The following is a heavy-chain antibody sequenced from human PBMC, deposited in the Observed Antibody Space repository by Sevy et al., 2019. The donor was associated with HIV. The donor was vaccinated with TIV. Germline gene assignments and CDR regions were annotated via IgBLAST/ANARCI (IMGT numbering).Heavy chain of an antibody. CDR1: GGSISAYY. CDR2: IYYTGST. CDR3: ARAPPVRSGDDSLNWFDP. V-gene: IGHV4-59*01. D-gene: IGHD5-12*01. J-gene: IGHJ5*02. Sequence: SETLSLTCTVSGGSISAYYWSWLRQPPGKGLEYLGYIYYTGSTNYNPSLKSRVTISVDTSKNQFSLKLSSVTAADTAVYYCARAPPVRSGDDSLNWFDPWGQRTLVTVSS.